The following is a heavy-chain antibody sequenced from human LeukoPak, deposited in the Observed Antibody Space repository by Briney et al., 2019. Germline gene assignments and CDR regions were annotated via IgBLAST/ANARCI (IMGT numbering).Heavy chain of an antibody. V-gene: IGHV4-30-2*01. CDR2: IYHSGST. CDR1: GGSISSGGYS. CDR3: ARALYCSSTSCFWFDP. J-gene: IGHJ5*02. D-gene: IGHD2-2*01. Sequence: SQTPSLTCAVSGGSISSGGYSWSWIRQPPGKGLEWIGYIYHSGSTYYNPSLKSRVTISVDRSKNQFSLKLSSVTAADTAVYYSARALYCSSTSCFWFDPWGQGTLVTVSS.